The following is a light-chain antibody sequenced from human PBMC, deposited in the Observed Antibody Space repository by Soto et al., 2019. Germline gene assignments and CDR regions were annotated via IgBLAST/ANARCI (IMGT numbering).Light chain of an antibody. J-gene: IGKJ4*01. CDR2: DAS. Sequence: AIRMTQSPASLSASVGDTAIMTCRTSQGVGRALGWYQQKPRKAPRLLIYDASTLPSGLPSRFSGSGSGTAFTLTIASLQPEDFATYFCPHDYSNPLTFGGGTKVERK. CDR1: QGVGRA. CDR3: PHDYSNPLT. V-gene: IGKV1-6*01.